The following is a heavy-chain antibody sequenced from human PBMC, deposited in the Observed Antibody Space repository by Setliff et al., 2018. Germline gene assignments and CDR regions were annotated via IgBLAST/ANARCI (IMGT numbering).Heavy chain of an antibody. CDR2: VYNTGTT. Sequence: PSETLSLTCTVSGGAISNYYWGWIRQPPGKGLEWIGRVYNTGTTNYNPSLKSRVTISISADTSNKSFSLNLFSVTAADTAVYYCVGRDFSGGDSWGHGTLVTVSS. J-gene: IGHJ5*01. D-gene: IGHD6-25*01. V-gene: IGHV4-4*08. CDR3: VGRDFSGGDS. CDR1: GGAISNYY.